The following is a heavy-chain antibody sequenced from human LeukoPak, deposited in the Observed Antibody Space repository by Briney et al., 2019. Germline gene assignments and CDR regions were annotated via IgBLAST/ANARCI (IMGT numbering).Heavy chain of an antibody. CDR2: IYYSGST. CDR3: ARGKRYSSPRTPLNWFDP. Sequence: SETLSLTCDVSGGSISSTNWWSWVRQPPGKGLERIGEIYYSGSTNYNPSLKSRVTISVDTSKNQFSLKLSSVTAADMAVYYCARGKRYSSPRTPLNWFDPWGQGTLVTVSS. CDR1: GGSISSTNW. J-gene: IGHJ5*02. D-gene: IGHD6-13*01. V-gene: IGHV4-4*02.